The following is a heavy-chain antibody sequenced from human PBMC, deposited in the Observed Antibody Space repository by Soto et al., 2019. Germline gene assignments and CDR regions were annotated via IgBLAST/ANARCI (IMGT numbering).Heavy chain of an antibody. D-gene: IGHD1-7*01. CDR3: ARQEYDITGTTIFDY. J-gene: IGHJ4*02. CDR1: GYSFTSYW. Sequence: PGESLKISCKGSGYSFTSYWIGWVRQMPGKGLEWMGIIYPGDSDTRYSPSFQGQVTISADKSISTAYLQWSSLKASDTAMYYCARQEYDITGTTIFDYWGQGTLVTVSS. CDR2: IYPGDSDT. V-gene: IGHV5-51*01.